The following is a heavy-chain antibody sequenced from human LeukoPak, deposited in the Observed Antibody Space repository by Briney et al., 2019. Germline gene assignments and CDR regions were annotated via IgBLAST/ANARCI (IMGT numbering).Heavy chain of an antibody. CDR3: TRQRPQTGTFDY. Sequence: GSLNLSCAASGFIFSDSPMHWVRQASGKGLEWVGRIRDRANSYATGYAASVEGRFTISRDDSENTAYLQMNSLIIEDTAVYYCTRQRPQTGTFDYWGQGVLVTVSS. J-gene: IGHJ4*02. CDR2: IRDRANSYAT. D-gene: IGHD3-9*01. V-gene: IGHV3-73*01. CDR1: GFIFSDSP.